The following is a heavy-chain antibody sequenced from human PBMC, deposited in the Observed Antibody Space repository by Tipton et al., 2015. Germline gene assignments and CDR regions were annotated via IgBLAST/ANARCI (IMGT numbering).Heavy chain of an antibody. CDR3: ARGSAILGVVNPTCDY. Sequence: TLSLTCAVYGGSFSGYYWNWIRQPPGKGLEWIGEINHSGSTNYNPSLKSRVTISVDTSKNQFSLKLNSVAAADTAVYYCARGSAILGVVNPTCDYWGQGTLVTVSS. D-gene: IGHD3-3*01. J-gene: IGHJ4*02. V-gene: IGHV4-34*01. CDR1: GGSFSGYY. CDR2: INHSGST.